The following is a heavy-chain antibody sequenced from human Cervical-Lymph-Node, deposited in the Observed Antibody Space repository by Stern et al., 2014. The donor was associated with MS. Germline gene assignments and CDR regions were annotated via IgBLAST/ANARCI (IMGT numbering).Heavy chain of an antibody. J-gene: IGHJ6*02. CDR1: GYIFTGYY. D-gene: IGHD3-3*01. Sequence: VQLVESGAEVKKPGASVKVSCKTSGYIFTGYYIHWVRQAPGQGLEWMAWINPNTGGPTYAKKFKGRVSMSRDTSISTAYVELSSLTSDDTAVYYCARDQRGITIFGVVTDYYYLGMDVWGQGTTVTVSS. V-gene: IGHV1-2*02. CDR2: INPNTGGP. CDR3: ARDQRGITIFGVVTDYYYLGMDV.